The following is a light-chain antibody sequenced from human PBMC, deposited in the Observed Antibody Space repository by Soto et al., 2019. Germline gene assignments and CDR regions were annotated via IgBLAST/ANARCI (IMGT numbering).Light chain of an antibody. CDR3: SLYTSENTYV. J-gene: IGLJ1*01. Sequence: QSLRSHPRSVSWSPGHSVTIACTGTSTDFVSYNRVSWYQQPPGTAPKLIIYEASNRPSGVPDRFSGSKSGNTASLTISGPQAADEADYYCSLYTSENTYVFGTGTKVTGL. CDR1: STDFVSYNR. V-gene: IGLV2-18*01. CDR2: EAS.